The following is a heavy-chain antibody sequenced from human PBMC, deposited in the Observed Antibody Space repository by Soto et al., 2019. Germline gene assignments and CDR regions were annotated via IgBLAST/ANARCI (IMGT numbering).Heavy chain of an antibody. J-gene: IGHJ6*02. CDR2: IYYSGST. Sequence: SETLSLTCTVSGGSISSSSYYWGWIRQPPGKGLEWIGSIYYSGSTYYNPSLKSRVTISIDTSKNQFSLKLSSVTAADTAVYYCARRAVPGIAVAGTYYYGMDVWGQGTTVTVSS. CDR3: ARRAVPGIAVAGTYYYGMDV. CDR1: GGSISSSSYY. V-gene: IGHV4-39*01. D-gene: IGHD6-19*01.